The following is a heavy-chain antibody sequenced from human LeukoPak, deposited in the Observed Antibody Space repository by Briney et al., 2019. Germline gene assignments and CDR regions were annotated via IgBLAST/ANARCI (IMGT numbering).Heavy chain of an antibody. V-gene: IGHV3-30*02. CDR2: IRYDGTIK. CDR1: GFTFSTYG. CDR3: ARGFDSYYYMDV. Sequence: GGSLRLSCAATGFTFSTYGMHWVRQTPGKGLEWVAFIRYDGTIKYYADSVKGRFTVSRDNAKNSLYLQMNTLRAEDTAVYYCARGFDSYYYMDVWGKGTTVTVSS. D-gene: IGHD3-10*01. J-gene: IGHJ6*03.